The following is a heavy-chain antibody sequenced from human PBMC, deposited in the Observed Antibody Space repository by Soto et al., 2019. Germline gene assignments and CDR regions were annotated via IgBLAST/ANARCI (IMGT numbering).Heavy chain of an antibody. V-gene: IGHV1-8*01. CDR2: MNPNSGNT. Sequence: ASVKVSCKASGYTFTSYDINWVRQATGQGLEWMGWMNPNSGNTGYAQKFQGRVTMTRNTSISTAYMELSSLRSEDTAVYYCARGCRLPRITMVRGVIAPRKDYYYYMDVWGKGTTVTVSS. CDR3: ARGCRLPRITMVRGVIAPRKDYYYYMDV. J-gene: IGHJ6*03. D-gene: IGHD3-10*01. CDR1: GYTFTSYD.